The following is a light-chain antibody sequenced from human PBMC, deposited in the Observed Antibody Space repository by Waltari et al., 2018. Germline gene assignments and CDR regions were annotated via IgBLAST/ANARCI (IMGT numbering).Light chain of an antibody. J-gene: IGKJ1*01. CDR3: QQYATYPRT. V-gene: IGKV1-5*03. CDR2: GAS. CDR1: RSFSTG. Sequence: DIQMSQSPSTLSASVGDRVTINCRASRSFSTGLAWYQQKPGKAPKLLIYGASTLEIGVPSRFSGSGSGKDFSLTISSLQPDDFATYYCQQYATYPRTFGQGTNVEVK.